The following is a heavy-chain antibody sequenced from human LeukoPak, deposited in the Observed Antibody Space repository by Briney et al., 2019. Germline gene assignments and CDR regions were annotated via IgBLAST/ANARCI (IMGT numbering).Heavy chain of an antibody. J-gene: IGHJ4*02. CDR1: GXTFSRYS. D-gene: IGHD3-16*01. CDR3: ARDLGGSVITYYFDS. Sequence: GGSLRLSCAASGXTFSRYSVHWVRQVPGKGLVWVSRINSDGSTTTYVDSVKGRFTISRDNAKNTLYLQMNSLRAEDTAVYYCARDLGGSVITYYFDSWGQGTLVTVSS. CDR2: INSDGSTT. V-gene: IGHV3-74*01.